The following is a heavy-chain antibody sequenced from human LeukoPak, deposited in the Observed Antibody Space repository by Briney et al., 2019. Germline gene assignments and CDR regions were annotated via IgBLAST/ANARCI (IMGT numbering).Heavy chain of an antibody. CDR1: GFTFSSYS. D-gene: IGHD5-18*01. Sequence: GGSLRLSCAASGFTFSSYSMNWVRQAPGKGLEWVSSISSSSSYICYADSVKGRFTISRDNAKNSLYLQMNSLRAEDTAVYYCARSPRTKYSYGPGFDYWGQGTLVIVSS. CDR2: ISSSSSYI. V-gene: IGHV3-21*01. J-gene: IGHJ4*02. CDR3: ARSPRTKYSYGPGFDY.